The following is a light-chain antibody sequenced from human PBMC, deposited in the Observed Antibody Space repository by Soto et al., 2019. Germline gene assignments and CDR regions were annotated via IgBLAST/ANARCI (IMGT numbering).Light chain of an antibody. J-gene: IGKJ5*01. CDR1: QSVGTN. CDR3: QQRSNWPT. Sequence: TQSPATLAVSPGGRVTLSCRASQSVGTNLAWYQQKPGQAPRLLIYDASNRATGIPARFSGSGYGTDFTLTISSLEPEDFAVYYCQQRSNWPTFGQGTRLEIK. CDR2: DAS. V-gene: IGKV3-11*01.